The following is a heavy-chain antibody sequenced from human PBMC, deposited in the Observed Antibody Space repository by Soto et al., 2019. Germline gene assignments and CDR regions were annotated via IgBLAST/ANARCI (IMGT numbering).Heavy chain of an antibody. CDR1: GYTFTSYG. CDR3: ARDYYDILTGYSELFNWFDP. V-gene: IGHV1-18*01. Sequence: GASVKVSCKASGYTFTSYGISWVRQAPGQGLEWMGWISAYNGNTNYAQKLQGRVTMTTDTSTSTAYMELRSLRSDDTAVYYCARDYYDILTGYSELFNWFDPWGQGTLVTVSS. CDR2: ISAYNGNT. J-gene: IGHJ5*02. D-gene: IGHD3-9*01.